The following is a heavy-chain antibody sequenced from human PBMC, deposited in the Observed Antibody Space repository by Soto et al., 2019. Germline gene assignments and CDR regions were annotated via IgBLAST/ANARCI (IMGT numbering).Heavy chain of an antibody. CDR2: ISAENDNT. Sequence: ASVKVSCKASGYTFSRYGISWVRQAPGQGLECMGWISAENDNTYYATKVQGRLTLTTDTSTSTAFMDLGSLTSADTAVYYCAMVDLYVTPTPQDVWGQGTTVTVSS. D-gene: IGHD3-16*01. V-gene: IGHV1-18*01. CDR3: AMVDLYVTPTPQDV. CDR1: GYTFSRYG. J-gene: IGHJ6*02.